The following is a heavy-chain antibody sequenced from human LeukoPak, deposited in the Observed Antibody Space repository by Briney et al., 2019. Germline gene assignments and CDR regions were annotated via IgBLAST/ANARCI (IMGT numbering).Heavy chain of an antibody. V-gene: IGHV3-21*01. Sequence: PGGSLRLSCAASGFTISSNYLSWVRQAPGKGLEWVSSISSSSSYIYYADSVKGRFTISRDNAKNSLYLQMNSLRAEDTAVYYCARAEYSSSSRRDVDYWGQGTLVTVSS. CDR2: ISSSSSYI. J-gene: IGHJ4*02. D-gene: IGHD6-6*01. CDR1: GFTISSNY. CDR3: ARAEYSSSSRRDVDY.